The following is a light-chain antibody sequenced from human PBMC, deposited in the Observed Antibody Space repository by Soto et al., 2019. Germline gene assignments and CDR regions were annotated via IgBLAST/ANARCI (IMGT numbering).Light chain of an antibody. CDR2: LGS. J-gene: IGKJ4*01. CDR1: QNLLHSNAYNY. CDR3: AQGLAAPFT. Sequence: EIVLTQSPLSLPVTPGEPASISCRSSQNLLHSNAYNYLNWYLQRPGQSPQLLIYLGSNRASGVPDRFSGSGSGTDFTLTISRVEAEDVGLYFCAQGLAAPFTFGGGTKVESK. V-gene: IGKV2-28*01.